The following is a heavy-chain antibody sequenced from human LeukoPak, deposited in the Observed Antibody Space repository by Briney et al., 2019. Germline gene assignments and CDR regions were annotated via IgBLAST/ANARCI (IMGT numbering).Heavy chain of an antibody. CDR2: IYTSSST. Sequence: SETLSLTCTVCGGSISSYYWSWLRQPAGKGLEWIGRIYTSSSTNYNPSLKSRVTISVDTSKNQFSLKLSSVPAADTAVYYCVRDQGVYYDSSGYHSYYYYMDVWGKGTTVTISS. CDR3: VRDQGVYYDSSGYHSYYYYMDV. V-gene: IGHV4-4*07. J-gene: IGHJ6*03. CDR1: GGSISSYY. D-gene: IGHD3-22*01.